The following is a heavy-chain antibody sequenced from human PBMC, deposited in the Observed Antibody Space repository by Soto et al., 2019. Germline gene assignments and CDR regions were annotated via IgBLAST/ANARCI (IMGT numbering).Heavy chain of an antibody. V-gene: IGHV3-23*01. Sequence: GGSLRLSCAASGFTFSSYAMSWVRQAPGKGLEWVSAISGSGGSTYYADSVKGRFTISRDNSKNTLYLQMNSLRAEDTAVYYCAKDMGYCSGGSCYLDYWGQGTLVTVSS. CDR1: GFTFSSYA. D-gene: IGHD2-15*01. CDR3: AKDMGYCSGGSCYLDY. J-gene: IGHJ4*02. CDR2: ISGSGGST.